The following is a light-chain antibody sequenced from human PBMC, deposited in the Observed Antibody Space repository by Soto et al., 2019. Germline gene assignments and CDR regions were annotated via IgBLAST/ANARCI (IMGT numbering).Light chain of an antibody. V-gene: IGKV1-39*01. J-gene: IGKJ2*01. CDR3: QQSYNVPYT. Sequence: DIQMTQSTSSLSASVGDRVTISCRSSENIRNYLIWYRQKPGKAPELLMYVGSTLESGVPSRFSGVGLGTDFTLTIKSLQPEDFGVYSCQQSYNVPYTFGRGNSLYI. CDR2: VGS. CDR1: ENIRNY.